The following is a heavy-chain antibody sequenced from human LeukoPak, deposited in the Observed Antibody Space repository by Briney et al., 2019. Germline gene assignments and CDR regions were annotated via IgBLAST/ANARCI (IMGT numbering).Heavy chain of an antibody. V-gene: IGHV2-5*01. CDR3: ARRKVGGNSVEFDY. D-gene: IGHD4-23*01. CDR1: GFSLSPSGVG. Sequence: KESGPTLVKPTQTLTLTCTCSGFSLSPSGVGVGWIRQPPGKALEWLALIYRNVDKRYTPSLKNRLTITKDTSKNQVVLTMTNMDPVDTATYFCARRKVGGNSVEFDYWGQGIMVTVSS. J-gene: IGHJ4*02. CDR2: IYRNVDK.